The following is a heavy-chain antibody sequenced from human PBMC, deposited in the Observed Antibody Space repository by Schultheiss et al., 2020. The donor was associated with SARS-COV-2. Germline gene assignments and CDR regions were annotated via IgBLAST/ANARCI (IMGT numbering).Heavy chain of an antibody. J-gene: IGHJ6*02. CDR1: GGTFSSYA. V-gene: IGHV1-69*13. CDR2: IIPIFGTA. D-gene: IGHD4-17*01. CDR3: ARLPYGDYDYYYYGMDV. Sequence: SVKVSCKASGGTFSSYAINWVRQATGQGLEWMGGIIPIFGTANYAQKFQGRVTITADESTSTAYMELSSLRSEDTAVYYCARLPYGDYDYYYYGMDVWGQGTTVTVSS.